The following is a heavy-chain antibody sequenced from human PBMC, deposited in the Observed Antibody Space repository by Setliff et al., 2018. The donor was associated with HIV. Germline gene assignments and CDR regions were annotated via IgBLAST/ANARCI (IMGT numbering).Heavy chain of an antibody. CDR2: FYYNGDS. Sequence: SETLSLTCTVSGDSVNDRSYFWGWIRQPPGKGLEWIGTFYYNGDSRYNPSLKSRVTISVDTSKNQFSLKLSSVTAADTAVYYCARDGMRTRAFDYWGQGTLVTVSS. CDR3: ARDGMRTRAFDY. CDR1: GDSVNDRSYF. V-gene: IGHV4-39*07. J-gene: IGHJ4*02.